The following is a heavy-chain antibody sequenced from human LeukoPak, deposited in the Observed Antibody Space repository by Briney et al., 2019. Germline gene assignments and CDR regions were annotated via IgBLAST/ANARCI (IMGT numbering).Heavy chain of an antibody. CDR2: ISSSSSYI. CDR3: ARDCPDYGGNPCY. D-gene: IGHD4-23*01. CDR1: GFTFSSYS. Sequence: GGSLRLSCAASGFTFSSYSMNWVRQAPGKGLEWVSSISSSSSYIYYADSVKGRFTISRDNAKNSLYLQMNSLRAEDTAVYYCARDCPDYGGNPCYWGQGTLVTVSS. J-gene: IGHJ4*02. V-gene: IGHV3-21*01.